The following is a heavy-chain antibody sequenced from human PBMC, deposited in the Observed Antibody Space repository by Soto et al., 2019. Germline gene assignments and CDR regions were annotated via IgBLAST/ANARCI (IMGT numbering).Heavy chain of an antibody. D-gene: IGHD5-18*01. Sequence: VGSLRLSCAASGFTFSSYWMHWVRQAPGKGLVWVSRINGDGSSTSYADSVKGRFTISRDNAKNTLYLQMNSLRAEDTAVYYCARGEVSLSSGAVYYYYYGMDVWGQGTTVTVSS. V-gene: IGHV3-74*01. J-gene: IGHJ6*02. CDR3: ARGEVSLSSGAVYYYYYGMDV. CDR2: INGDGSST. CDR1: GFTFSSYW.